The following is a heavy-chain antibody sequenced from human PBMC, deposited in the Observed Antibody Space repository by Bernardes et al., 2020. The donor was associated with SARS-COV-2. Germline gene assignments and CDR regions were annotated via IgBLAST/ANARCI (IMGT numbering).Heavy chain of an antibody. J-gene: IGHJ6*02. CDR3: ARLHGDYWGYYGMDV. V-gene: IGHV4-39*01. CDR2: IYYSGST. D-gene: IGHD2-21*02. Sequence: SETLSLTCTVSGGSISSSSYYWGWIRQPPGKGLEWIGSIYYSGSTYYNPSLKSRVTISVDTSKNQFSLKLSSVTAADTAVYYCARLHGDYWGYYGMDVWGQGNTVTVSS. CDR1: GGSISSSSYY.